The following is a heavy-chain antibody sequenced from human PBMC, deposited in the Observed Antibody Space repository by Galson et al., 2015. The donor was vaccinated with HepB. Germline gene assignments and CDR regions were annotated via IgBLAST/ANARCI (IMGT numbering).Heavy chain of an antibody. J-gene: IGHJ4*02. CDR3: ARTTHPLLIVPAALDY. D-gene: IGHD2-2*01. CDR1: DYIFINYA. V-gene: IGHV1-18*01. CDR2: ISTYNGNT. Sequence: SVKVSCKASDYIFINYAISWVRQAPGQGLEWMGWISTYNGNTNYAQRLQGRVTMTTDTSTTTAYMELRSLRSDDTAVYYCARTTHPLLIVPAALDYWGQGTLVTVSP.